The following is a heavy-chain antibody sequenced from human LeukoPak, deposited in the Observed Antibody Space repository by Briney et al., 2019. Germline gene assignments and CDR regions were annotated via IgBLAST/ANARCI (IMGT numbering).Heavy chain of an antibody. CDR1: GGTFSSYA. Sequence: SVKVSCKASGGTFSSYAISWVRQAPGQGREWMGGIIPIFGTANYAQKFQGRVTITADESTSTAYMGLSSLRSEDTAVYYWASNDYYGSGSYSFDPWGQGTLVTVSS. D-gene: IGHD3-10*01. CDR2: IIPIFGTA. J-gene: IGHJ5*02. CDR3: ASNDYYGSGSYSFDP. V-gene: IGHV1-69*01.